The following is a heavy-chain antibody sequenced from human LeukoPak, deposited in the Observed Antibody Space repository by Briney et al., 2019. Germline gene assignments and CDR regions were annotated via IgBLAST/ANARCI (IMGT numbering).Heavy chain of an antibody. J-gene: IGHJ4*02. CDR2: IHSSGDYI. D-gene: IGHD1-20*01. CDR3: AREYNSRATFDY. CDR1: ASGVAFTSHS. V-gene: IGHV3-21*05. Sequence: PGGSLRLSCAASASGVAFTSHSMNWDRQAPGKGLEWISYIHSSGDYIFYADSVKGRFTVSRDNARNSLYLQMNSLRAEDTAIYYCAREYNSRATFDYWGQGTLVTVSS.